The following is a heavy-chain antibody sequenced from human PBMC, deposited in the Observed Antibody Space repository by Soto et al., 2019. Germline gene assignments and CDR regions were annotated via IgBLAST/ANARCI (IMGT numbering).Heavy chain of an antibody. Sequence: GASVKVSCKASGGTFSSYAISWVRQAPGQGLEWMGGIIPIFGTANYAQKFQGRVTITADESTSTAYMELSSLRSEDTAVYYCAESPLRGLRKENWFDPWGQGTLVTVSS. V-gene: IGHV1-69*13. D-gene: IGHD3-10*01. J-gene: IGHJ5*02. CDR3: AESPLRGLRKENWFDP. CDR1: GGTFSSYA. CDR2: IIPIFGTA.